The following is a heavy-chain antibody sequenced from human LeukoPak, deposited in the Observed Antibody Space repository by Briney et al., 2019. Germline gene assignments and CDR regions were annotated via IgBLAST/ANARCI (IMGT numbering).Heavy chain of an antibody. D-gene: IGHD5-18*01. J-gene: IGHJ4*02. CDR2: ISGSGDST. Sequence: GGSLRLSCAASGLTFSRYAMSWVRQAPGKGLEWVSGISGSGDSTYYADSVKGRVTISRDNSKNTLYLQMSSLRAEDMAIYCCARAGYNYGTSDLDYWGQGTLVTVSS. CDR3: ARAGYNYGTSDLDY. CDR1: GLTFSRYA. V-gene: IGHV3-23*01.